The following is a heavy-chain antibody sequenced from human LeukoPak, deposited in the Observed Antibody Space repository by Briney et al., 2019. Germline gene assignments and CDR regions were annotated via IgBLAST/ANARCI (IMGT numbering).Heavy chain of an antibody. D-gene: IGHD6-13*01. CDR2: ISSSGSML. V-gene: IGHV3-11*04. CDR3: TRRPYSSSWYYFDY. J-gene: IGHJ4*02. Sequence: PGGSLRLSCTVSGFTFSDYYMSWVRQAPGKGLEWVSYISSSGSMLHYADSVEGRFTISRDNGKSSLYLQMSSLRVEDTAMYYCTRRPYSSSWYYFDYWGQGTLVTVSS. CDR1: GFTFSDYY.